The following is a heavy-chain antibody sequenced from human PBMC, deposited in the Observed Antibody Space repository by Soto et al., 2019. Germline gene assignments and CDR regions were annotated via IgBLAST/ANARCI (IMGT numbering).Heavy chain of an antibody. D-gene: IGHD3-22*01. CDR2: INHNGNS. Sequence: SETLSLTCAASGGSFSAYYWSWIRQPPGRGLEWIGEINHNGNSNYNPALESRVTISVDTSKNQFSLKLSSVTAADTAVYYCARTSSGYSNWFDPWGQGTLVTV. CDR3: ARTSSGYSNWFDP. J-gene: IGHJ5*02. V-gene: IGHV4-34*01. CDR1: GGSFSAYY.